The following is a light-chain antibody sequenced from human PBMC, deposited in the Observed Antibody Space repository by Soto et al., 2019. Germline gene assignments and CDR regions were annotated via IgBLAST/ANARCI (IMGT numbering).Light chain of an antibody. J-gene: IGLJ2*01. CDR3: QSYDSSKIYVV. CDR2: EDN. V-gene: IGLV6-57*04. CDR1: SGSIASNY. Sequence: NFMLTQPHSVSESPGKTVTISCTRSSGSIASNYVQWYQQRPGSAPTTVIYEDNQRPSGVPDRFSGSLDSSSNSASLTISGLKTEDEADYYCQSYDSSKIYVVFGGGTKLTVL.